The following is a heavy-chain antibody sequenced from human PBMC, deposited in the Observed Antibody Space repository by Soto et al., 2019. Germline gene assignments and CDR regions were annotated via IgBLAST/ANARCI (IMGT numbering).Heavy chain of an antibody. D-gene: IGHD3-22*01. Sequence: QVQLVQSGAEVKKPGSSVKVSCKASGGTFSSYAISWVRQAPGQGLEWMGGIIPIFGTANYAQKFQGRVTITADESTSTAYMELGSLRSEDTAVYYCARGATYYYDSSGYYRGLDWFDPWGQGTLVTVSS. J-gene: IGHJ5*02. V-gene: IGHV1-69*01. CDR3: ARGATYYYDSSGYYRGLDWFDP. CDR2: IIPIFGTA. CDR1: GGTFSSYA.